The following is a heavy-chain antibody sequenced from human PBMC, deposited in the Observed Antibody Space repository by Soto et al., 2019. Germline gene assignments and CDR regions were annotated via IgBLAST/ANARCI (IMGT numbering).Heavy chain of an antibody. CDR2: IIPIFGTA. J-gene: IGHJ5*02. CDR1: GCTFSSYA. Sequence: GASVKVSCKASGCTFSSYAISWVRQAPGQGLEWMGGIIPIFGTANYAQKFQGRVTITADESTSTAYMELSSLRSEDTAVYYCARDEMVHFDPWGQGTLVTVSS. V-gene: IGHV1-69*13. CDR3: ARDEMVHFDP. D-gene: IGHD2-8*01.